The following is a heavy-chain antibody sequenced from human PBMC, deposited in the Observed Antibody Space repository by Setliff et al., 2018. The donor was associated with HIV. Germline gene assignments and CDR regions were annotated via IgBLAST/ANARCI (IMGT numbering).Heavy chain of an antibody. CDR1: GYTFTNFG. CDR2: INPSGGST. CDR3: ARDVDNMMDS. D-gene: IGHD1-1*01. J-gene: IGHJ6*02. Sequence: ASVKVSCKASGYTFTNFGIGWVRQAPGQGLEWMGIINPSGGSTSYAQKFQGRVTMTRDTSTSTVYMELSSLRSEDTAVYYCARDVDNMMDSWGPGTPVTV. V-gene: IGHV1-46*01.